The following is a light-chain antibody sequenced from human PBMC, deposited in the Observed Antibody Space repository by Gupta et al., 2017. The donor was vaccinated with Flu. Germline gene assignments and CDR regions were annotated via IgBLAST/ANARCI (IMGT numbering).Light chain of an antibody. CDR2: LGS. J-gene: IGKJ1*01. V-gene: IGKV2-28*01. CDR1: QSLLHSNGYNY. CDR3: MQALQTPRT. Sequence: DIVMTQSPLSLPVTPGEPASISCRSSQSLLHSNGYNYLDWYLQKPGQSPQLLIYLGSNRASGVHDRFSGSGSGTDFTLKISRGEAEDVGVYYCMQALQTPRTFGQGTKVEIK.